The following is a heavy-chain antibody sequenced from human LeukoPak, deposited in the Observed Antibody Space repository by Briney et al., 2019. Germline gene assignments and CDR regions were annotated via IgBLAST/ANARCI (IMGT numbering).Heavy chain of an antibody. Sequence: GGSLRLSCAASGFTFSSYAMHWVRQAPGKGLEWVAVISYDGSNKYYADSVKGRFTISRDNSKNTLYLQMNSLRAEDTAVYYCARAREYCSGGSCYLKYFQHWGQGTLVTVSS. CDR2: ISYDGSNK. CDR3: ARAREYCSGGSCYLKYFQH. V-gene: IGHV3-30-3*01. CDR1: GFTFSSYA. D-gene: IGHD2-15*01. J-gene: IGHJ1*01.